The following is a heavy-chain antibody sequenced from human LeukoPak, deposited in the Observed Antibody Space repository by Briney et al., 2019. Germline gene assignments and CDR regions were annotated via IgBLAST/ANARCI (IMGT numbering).Heavy chain of an antibody. CDR3: ASERITMIGAAFDI. J-gene: IGHJ3*02. CDR2: GDNSGGT. CDR1: GGSLNGHY. Sequence: SETLSLTCAVYGGSLNGHYWSWIRQPPGKGLEWIGEGDNSGGTKFNPSLKGRVTISADTSKNQFSLKLNSVTAADTAVYYCASERITMIGAAFDIWGQGTMVTVSS. V-gene: IGHV4-34*01. D-gene: IGHD3-22*01.